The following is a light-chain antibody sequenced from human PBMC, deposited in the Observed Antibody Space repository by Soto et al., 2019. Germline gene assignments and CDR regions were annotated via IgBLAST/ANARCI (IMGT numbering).Light chain of an antibody. V-gene: IGKV2-30*02. CDR2: RAY. CDR3: MQGTHWPIT. CDR1: QSLVHSDGNTY. J-gene: IGKJ5*01. Sequence: DVEMTQSPLSLPVSLGQPASISCRSSQSLVHSDGNTYLNWFQQRPGQSPRRXISRAYQRDSGVPARFSGSGSGTDFALKISRVEAEDVGVYYCMQGTHWPITFGQGTRLEIK.